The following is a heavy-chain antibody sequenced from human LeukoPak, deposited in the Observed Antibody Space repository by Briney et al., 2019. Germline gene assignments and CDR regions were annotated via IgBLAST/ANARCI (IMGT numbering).Heavy chain of an antibody. CDR1: GGSISSHY. CDR3: ARVQRPLDGADY. CDR2: IYYSGST. V-gene: IGHV4-59*11. Sequence: SDTLSLTCTVSGGSISSHYWSWIRQPPGKGLEWIGYIYYSGSTYYNPSLRSRVTISVDTSKNLFSLKLSSVTAADTAVYYCARVQRPLDGADYWGQGTLVTVSS. D-gene: IGHD1-1*01. J-gene: IGHJ4*02.